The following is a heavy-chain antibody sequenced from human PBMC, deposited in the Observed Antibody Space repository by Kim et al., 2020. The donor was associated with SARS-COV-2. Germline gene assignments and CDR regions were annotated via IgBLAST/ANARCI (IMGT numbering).Heavy chain of an antibody. CDR3: AGPAHFWSGHYLYL. CDR1: GYTFTDYY. J-gene: IGHJ5*02. CDR2: INPYSGDT. V-gene: IGHV1-2*02. Sequence: ASVKVSCKASGYTFTDYYIHWVRQAPGQGLEWMGWINPYSGDTNYAQKFQGRVTMTTDTSISTPYVELSSLRSDDTAVYYCAGPAHFWSGHYLYLCDQGTLITVPA. D-gene: IGHD3-3*01.